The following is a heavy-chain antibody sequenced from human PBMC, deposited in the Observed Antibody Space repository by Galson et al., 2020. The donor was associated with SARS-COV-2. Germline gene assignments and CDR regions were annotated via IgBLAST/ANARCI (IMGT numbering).Heavy chain of an antibody. Sequence: ASVKVSCKVSGYTLTELSMHWVRQAPGKGLEWMGGFDPEDGETIYAQKFQGRVTMTEDTSTDTAYMELSSLRSEDTAVYYCVTSTAVAANYWFDPWGQGTLVTVSS. CDR1: GYTLTELS. CDR3: VTSTAVAANYWFDP. J-gene: IGHJ5*02. V-gene: IGHV1-24*01. CDR2: FDPEDGET. D-gene: IGHD6-19*01.